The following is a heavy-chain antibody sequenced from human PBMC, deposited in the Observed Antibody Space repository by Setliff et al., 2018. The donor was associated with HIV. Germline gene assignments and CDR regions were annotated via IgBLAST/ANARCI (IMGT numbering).Heavy chain of an antibody. CDR3: ARTSYNFWGGPDS. J-gene: IGHJ4*02. V-gene: IGHV4-59*08. CDR1: GGPIRSYY. D-gene: IGHD3-3*01. Sequence: SETLSLTCTVSGGPIRSYYWSWIRQPPGKGLEWLGHAHYSGSNKNNPSLRSRISMAVDTSKNQVSLRLSSVSAADTAVYYCARTSYNFWGGPDSWGQGTLVTSPQ. CDR2: AHYSGSN.